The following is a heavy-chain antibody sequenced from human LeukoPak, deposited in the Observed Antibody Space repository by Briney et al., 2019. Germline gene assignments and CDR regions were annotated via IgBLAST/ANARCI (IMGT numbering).Heavy chain of an antibody. D-gene: IGHD4-17*01. Sequence: PSETLSLTCTVSGGSISSYYWSWIRQPPGKGLEWIGYIYYSGSTNYNPSLKSRVTISVDTSKNQFSLKLSSVPAADTAVYYCARVDDYGDYFFDYWGQGTLVTVSS. V-gene: IGHV4-59*01. CDR1: GGSISSYY. J-gene: IGHJ4*02. CDR3: ARVDDYGDYFFDY. CDR2: IYYSGST.